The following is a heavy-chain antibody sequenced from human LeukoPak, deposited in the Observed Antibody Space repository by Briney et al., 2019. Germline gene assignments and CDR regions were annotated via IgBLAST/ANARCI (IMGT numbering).Heavy chain of an antibody. Sequence: PGGSLRLSCAASGFTFSSYWMSWVRQPPGKGLEWIGEINHSGSTNYNPSLKSRVTISVDTSKNQFSLKLSSVTAADTAVYYCARQRRRIPWLQFLDFPLDYWGQGTLVTVSS. CDR3: ARQRRRIPWLQFLDFPLDY. D-gene: IGHD5-24*01. CDR2: INHSGST. CDR1: GFTFSSYW. V-gene: IGHV4-34*01. J-gene: IGHJ4*02.